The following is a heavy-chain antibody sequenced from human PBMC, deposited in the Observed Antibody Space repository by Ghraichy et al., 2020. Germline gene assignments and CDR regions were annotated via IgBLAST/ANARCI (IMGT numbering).Heavy chain of an antibody. Sequence: GGSLNISCVGSGFTFSAYSMNWVRQSPGKGLEWVSYITSSSRTTSYADSVKGRFTISRDNAQNSLYLQMNSLRDEDTAVYYCARGSTVVRFFYYAGMDVWGQGTTVTVSS. CDR1: GFTFSAYS. CDR3: ARGSTVVRFFYYAGMDV. D-gene: IGHD4-23*01. J-gene: IGHJ6*02. CDR2: ITSSSRTT. V-gene: IGHV3-48*02.